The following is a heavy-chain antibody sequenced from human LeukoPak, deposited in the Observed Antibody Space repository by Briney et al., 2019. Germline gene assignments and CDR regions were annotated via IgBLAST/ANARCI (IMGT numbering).Heavy chain of an antibody. CDR1: GFTFSSYA. J-gene: IGHJ4*02. D-gene: IGHD3-16*01. CDR3: AKDSGGAAGGAFDY. Sequence: GGSLRLSCAASGFTFSSYAMSWVRQAPGKGLEWVSAISGSGGSTYYADSVKGRFTISRDNSKNSLYLQMNSLRTEDTALYYCAKDSGGAAGGAFDYWGQGTLVTVSS. V-gene: IGHV3-23*01. CDR2: ISGSGGST.